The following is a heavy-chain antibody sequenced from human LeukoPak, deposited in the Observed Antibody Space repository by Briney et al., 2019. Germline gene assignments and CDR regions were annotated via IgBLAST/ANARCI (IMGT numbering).Heavy chain of an antibody. CDR3: ARNNDFDN. V-gene: IGHV4-39*07. CDR1: GGSISSGSYY. Sequence: PSETLSLTCSVSGGSISSGSYYWGWIRQPPGKGLEWIGNIHYSATTYYNPSLKSRVTISVDTSKNQLSLRLTSVTAADTAVYYCARNNDFDNWGQGTMVTVSS. J-gene: IGHJ3*02. CDR2: IHYSATT.